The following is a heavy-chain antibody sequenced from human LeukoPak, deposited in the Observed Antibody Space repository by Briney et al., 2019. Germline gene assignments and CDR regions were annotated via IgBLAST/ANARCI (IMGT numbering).Heavy chain of an antibody. Sequence: SETLSLTCTVSGGSISSYYWSWIRQPPGKGLEWIGYIYYSGSTNYNPSLKSRVTISVDTSKNQFSLKLSSVTAADTAVYYCARATRWLRNAFDIWGQGTMVTVSS. CDR1: GGSISSYY. CDR3: ARATRWLRNAFDI. V-gene: IGHV4-59*01. CDR2: IYYSGST. J-gene: IGHJ3*02. D-gene: IGHD5-24*01.